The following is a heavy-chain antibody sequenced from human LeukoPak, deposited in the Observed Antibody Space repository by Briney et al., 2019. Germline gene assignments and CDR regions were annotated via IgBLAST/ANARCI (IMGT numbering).Heavy chain of an antibody. V-gene: IGHV3-21*01. CDR3: AAPSDSRNFFDY. CDR2: ISSNSDYI. Sequence: PGGSLRLSCAASRFTFTNYAMNWVRQAPGRGLEWVSSISSNSDYIYYTDSVKGRFTISIDNAKNSLYLQMNNLRADDTAVYYCAAPSDSRNFFDYWGQGTLVTVSS. J-gene: IGHJ4*02. CDR1: RFTFTNYA.